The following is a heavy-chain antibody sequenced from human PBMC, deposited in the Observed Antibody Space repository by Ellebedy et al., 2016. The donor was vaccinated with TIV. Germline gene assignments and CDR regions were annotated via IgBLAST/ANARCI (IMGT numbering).Heavy chain of an antibody. CDR2: IKTDGSEQ. V-gene: IGHV3-7*01. CDR1: GFTFSKYW. D-gene: IGHD5-12*01. J-gene: IGHJ3*02. CDR3: ARDPYSGYYWDLNGALDI. Sequence: GGSLRLSCVASGFTFSKYWMSWVRQAPGKGLEWLANIKTDGSEQYFAASVRGRSTLSRDNAENSVYLQMSSLRPEDTAVYYCARDPYSGYYWDLNGALDIWGQGTMVTVSS.